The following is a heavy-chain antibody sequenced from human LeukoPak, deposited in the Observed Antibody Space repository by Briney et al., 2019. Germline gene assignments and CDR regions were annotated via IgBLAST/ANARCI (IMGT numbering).Heavy chain of an antibody. CDR3: AKDPPSSGTTFDY. CDR1: GFTFSSYA. V-gene: IGHV3-23*01. D-gene: IGHD2/OR15-2a*01. CDR2: ISGNGGAT. J-gene: IGHJ4*02. Sequence: GGSLRLSCAASGFTFSSYAMSWVRQAPGMGLEWVSTISGNGGATYYADSVKGRFTISRDNSKNTLYLQMNSLRAEDTAVYYCAKDPPSSGTTFDYWGQGTLVTVSS.